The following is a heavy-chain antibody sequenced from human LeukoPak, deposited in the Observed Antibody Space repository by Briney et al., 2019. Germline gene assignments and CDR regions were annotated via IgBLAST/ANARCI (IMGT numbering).Heavy chain of an antibody. V-gene: IGHV4-59*12. CDR2: IYYSGST. J-gene: IGHJ4*02. D-gene: IGHD2-2*01. CDR1: GGSLSSYY. Sequence: SETLSLTCTVSGGSLSSYYWSWIRQPPGKGLEWIGYIYYSGSTNYNPSLKSRVTISVDRSKNQFSLKLSSVTAADTAVYYCAREQYQLPENWGQGTLVTVSS. CDR3: AREQYQLPEN.